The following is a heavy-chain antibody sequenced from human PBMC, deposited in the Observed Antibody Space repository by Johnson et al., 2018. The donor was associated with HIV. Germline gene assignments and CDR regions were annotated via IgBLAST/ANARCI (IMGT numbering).Heavy chain of an antibody. CDR2: IGTAGDT. Sequence: VQLVESGGGVVQPGRSLRLYCAASGFTFSSYDMHWVRQATGKGLEWVSAIGTAGDTYYPGSVKGRFTISRENAKNSLYLQMNSLRAGDTAVYYCARANSRGAEYSNLGAFDIWGQGTMVTVSS. J-gene: IGHJ3*02. CDR3: ARANSRGAEYSNLGAFDI. CDR1: GFTFSSYD. V-gene: IGHV3-13*01. D-gene: IGHD6-6*01.